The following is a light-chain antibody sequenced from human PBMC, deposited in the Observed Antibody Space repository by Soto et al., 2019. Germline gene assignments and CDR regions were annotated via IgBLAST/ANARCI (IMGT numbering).Light chain of an antibody. Sequence: EIVMTQSPATLSVSPGERATLSCRASQSVSSNLAWYQQKPGQAPRPLIYGASSRATGIPDRFSGSGSGTDFTLTISSLQPEDFATYYCQQSYSTPPGTFGQGTKVDIK. J-gene: IGKJ1*01. CDR2: GAS. CDR3: QQSYSTPPGT. V-gene: IGKV3D-15*01. CDR1: QSVSSN.